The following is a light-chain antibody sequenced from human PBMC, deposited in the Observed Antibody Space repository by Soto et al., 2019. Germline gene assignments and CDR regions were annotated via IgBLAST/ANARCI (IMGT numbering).Light chain of an antibody. CDR3: QQYGSSPWT. J-gene: IGKJ1*01. CDR1: QSVYNN. Sequence: EIVLTQSPGTLSLSPGERATLSCRASQSVYNNLAWYQQKPGQAPRLLIYAASRRATGIPDRFSGSGSGTDFTLTISRLEPEDFAVYYCQQYGSSPWTFGQGTKVDIK. V-gene: IGKV3-20*01. CDR2: AAS.